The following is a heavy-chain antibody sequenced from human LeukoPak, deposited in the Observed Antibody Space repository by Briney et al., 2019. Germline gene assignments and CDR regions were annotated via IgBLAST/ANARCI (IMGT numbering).Heavy chain of an antibody. V-gene: IGHV3-7*01. CDR2: IKQDGSER. CDR1: GFTFRGFS. D-gene: IGHD3-10*01. CDR3: ARAGSHWHYVY. Sequence: GGSLRLSCAASGFTFRGFSMSWVRQSPTKGLQWVANIKQDGSERYYVDSVKGRFTVSRDNAKNSLSLQMNNLRVEDTAVYYCARAGSHWHYVYWGQGTVVTVSS. J-gene: IGHJ4*02.